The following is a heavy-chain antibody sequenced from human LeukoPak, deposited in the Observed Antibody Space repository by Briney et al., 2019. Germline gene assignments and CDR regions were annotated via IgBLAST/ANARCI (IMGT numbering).Heavy chain of an antibody. V-gene: IGHV3-43*01. D-gene: IGHD7-27*01. CDR3: ATSGKLGPLANFDY. Sequence: LPGGSLRLSCAASGFTFDDYTMHWVRQAPGKGLEWVSLISWDGGSTYYADSVKGRFTISRDNSKNSLYLQMNSLRTGDTALYYCATSGKLGPLANFDYWGQGTLVTVSS. CDR2: ISWDGGST. J-gene: IGHJ4*02. CDR1: GFTFDDYT.